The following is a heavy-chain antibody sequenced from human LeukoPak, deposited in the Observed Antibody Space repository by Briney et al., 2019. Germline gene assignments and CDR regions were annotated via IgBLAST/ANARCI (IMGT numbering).Heavy chain of an antibody. CDR2: INHSGST. CDR1: GGSFSGYY. V-gene: IGHV4-34*01. CDR3: ASRDLWLLGGYYYYGMDV. J-gene: IGHJ6*02. D-gene: IGHD5-18*01. Sequence: SETLSLTCAVYGGSFSGYYWSWIRQPPGKGLEWIGEINHSGSTNYNPSLKSRVTITVDTSKNQFSLKLSFVTAADTAVYYCASRDLWLLGGYYYYGMDVWGQGTTVTVSS.